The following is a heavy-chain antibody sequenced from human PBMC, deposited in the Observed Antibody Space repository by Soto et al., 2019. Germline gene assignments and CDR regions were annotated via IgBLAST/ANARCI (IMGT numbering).Heavy chain of an antibody. CDR3: ARYQTGYFDY. Sequence: SETLSLTCTVSGGSISSGGYYWSWIRQHPGKGLEWIGYIYYSGSTYYNPSLKSRVTISVDTSKNQFSLKLSSVTAADTAVYYCARYQTGYFDYWGQGTLVTVSS. J-gene: IGHJ4*02. CDR2: IYYSGST. V-gene: IGHV4-31*03. D-gene: IGHD2-2*01. CDR1: GGSISSGGYY.